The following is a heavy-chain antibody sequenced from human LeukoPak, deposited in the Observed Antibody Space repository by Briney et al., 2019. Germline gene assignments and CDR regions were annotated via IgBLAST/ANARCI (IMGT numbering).Heavy chain of an antibody. J-gene: IGHJ3*02. CDR1: GDSISGYY. CDR2: IHNSGNS. Sequence: PSETLSLTCSVSGDSISGYYWSWIRQPPGKGLEWIAYIHNSGNSNYNPSLKSRVTISADTSKNQFSLKLSSVTAADTAVYYCARSPEDPLFDWLLDTHYGAFDIWGQGTMVTVSS. D-gene: IGHD3-9*01. CDR3: ARSPEDPLFDWLLDTHYGAFDI. V-gene: IGHV4-59*01.